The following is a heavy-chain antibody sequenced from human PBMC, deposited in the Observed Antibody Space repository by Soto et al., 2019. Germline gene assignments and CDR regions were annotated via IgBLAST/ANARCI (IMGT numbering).Heavy chain of an antibody. CDR1: GYTFTSYG. CDR3: ARVTEVGWNYGGWWFDP. D-gene: IGHD1-7*01. Sequence: QVQLVQSGAEVKKPRASVKVSCKASGYTFTSYGISWVRQAPGQGLEWMGWISAYNGNTNYAQKLQGRVTMTTDTSTSTAYMELRSLRSDDTAVYYCARVTEVGWNYGGWWFDPWGQGTLVTVSS. CDR2: ISAYNGNT. J-gene: IGHJ5*02. V-gene: IGHV1-18*01.